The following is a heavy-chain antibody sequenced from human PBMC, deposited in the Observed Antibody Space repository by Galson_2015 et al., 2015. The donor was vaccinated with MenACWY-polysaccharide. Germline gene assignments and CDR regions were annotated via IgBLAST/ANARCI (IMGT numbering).Heavy chain of an antibody. D-gene: IGHD5-18*01. CDR2: IKQDGSEK. CDR3: ARDQRGIQLWSRSFWYFDL. J-gene: IGHJ2*01. V-gene: IGHV3-7*01. CDR1: GFTFSSYW. Sequence: SLRLSCAASGFTFSSYWMSWVRQAPGKGLEWVANIKQDGSEKYYVDSVKGRFTISRDNAKNSLYLQMNSLGAEDTAVYYCARDQRGIQLWSRSFWYFDLWGRGPLVTVSS.